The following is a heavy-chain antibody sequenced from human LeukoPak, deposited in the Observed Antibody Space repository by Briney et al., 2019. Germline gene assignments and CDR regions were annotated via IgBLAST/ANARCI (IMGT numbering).Heavy chain of an antibody. CDR3: AKGGIAVAGTKFDS. J-gene: IGHJ4*02. CDR2: ISWNTGNI. Sequence: PGGSLRLSCAASGFTFSSYAMSWVRQAPGKGLEWVSGISWNTGNIGYADSVKGRFTISRDNAKNSLYLQMNSLRAEDTALYYCAKGGIAVAGTKFDSWGQGTLVTVSS. CDR1: GFTFSSYA. V-gene: IGHV3-9*01. D-gene: IGHD6-19*01.